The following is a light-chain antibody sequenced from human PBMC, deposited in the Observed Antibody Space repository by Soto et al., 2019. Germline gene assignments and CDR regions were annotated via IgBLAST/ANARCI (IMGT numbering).Light chain of an antibody. J-gene: IGKJ4*01. CDR2: NAS. CDR1: QGINKF. CDR3: QQYESFPLT. Sequence: DIQMTQSPSSLSSSVGDSVTITGRASQGINKFLAWFQQKPGTAPKSLISNASRLQSGVPSRFSGSGSGTQFNHTINNLQPEDFATYYCQQYESFPLTFGGRTRVEIK. V-gene: IGKV1-16*01.